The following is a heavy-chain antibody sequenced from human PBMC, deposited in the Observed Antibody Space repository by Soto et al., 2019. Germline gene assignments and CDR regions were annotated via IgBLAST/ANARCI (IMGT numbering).Heavy chain of an antibody. Sequence: QVQLQESGPGLVKPSQTLSLTCTVSGGSISSGGYYWSWIRQHPGKGLEWIGYIYYSGSTYYNPSLKSRVTISVDTAKNQFSLKLSSVTAADTAVYYCARDSSAARQYWYFDLWGRGTLVTVSS. D-gene: IGHD6-6*01. CDR2: IYYSGST. J-gene: IGHJ2*01. CDR1: GGSISSGGYY. V-gene: IGHV4-31*03. CDR3: ARDSSAARQYWYFDL.